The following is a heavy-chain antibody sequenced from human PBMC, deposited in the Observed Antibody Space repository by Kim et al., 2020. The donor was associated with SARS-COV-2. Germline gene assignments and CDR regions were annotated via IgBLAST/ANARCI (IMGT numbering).Heavy chain of an antibody. CDR3: ARVAGAHAYYYYGMDV. CDR1: GYTFTSYG. Sequence: ASVKVSCKASGYTFTSYGISWVRQAPGQGLEWMGWISAYNGNTNYAQKLQGRVTMTTDTSSSTAYMELRSLRSDDTAVYYCARVAGAHAYYYYGMDVWGQGTTVTVSS. J-gene: IGHJ6*02. D-gene: IGHD1-26*01. CDR2: ISAYNGNT. V-gene: IGHV1-18*01.